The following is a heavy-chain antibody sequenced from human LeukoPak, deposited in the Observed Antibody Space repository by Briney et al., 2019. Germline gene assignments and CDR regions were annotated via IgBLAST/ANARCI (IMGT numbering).Heavy chain of an antibody. CDR1: GFTFGSHA. J-gene: IGHJ4*02. D-gene: IGHD5-18*01. V-gene: IGHV3-23*01. Sequence: GGSLRLSCGASGFTFGSHAMYWVRQAPGKGLEGVAGIFGSGGSPHYADSVKGRFTISRDNSRNTVYLQINSLRAEDTAVYYCGKTTVGYSSGQKPAWPVDYWGQGTLVTASS. CDR2: IFGSGGSP. CDR3: GKTTVGYSSGQKPAWPVDY.